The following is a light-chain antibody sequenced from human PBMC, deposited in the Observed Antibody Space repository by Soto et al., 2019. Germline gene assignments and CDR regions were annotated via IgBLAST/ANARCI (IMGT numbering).Light chain of an antibody. V-gene: IGLV2-14*01. CDR2: EIY. J-gene: IGLJ2*01. Sequence: QSALTQPASVSGSLGQSITLSCTGTSTDVGGYIYVSWYQQYPGKAPKLIIFEIYNRPSGVSDRFSGSRSGNTASLTISSLQTEEEADYYCSSYSSSSKILFGGGTKVTVL. CDR3: SSYSSSSKIL. CDR1: STDVGGYIY.